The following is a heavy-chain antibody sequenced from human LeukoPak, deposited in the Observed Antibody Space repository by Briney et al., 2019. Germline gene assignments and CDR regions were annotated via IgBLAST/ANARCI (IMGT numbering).Heavy chain of an antibody. CDR3: ARAGLYPDCYYYGMDV. CDR1: GYTFTGYY. D-gene: IGHD2-2*02. V-gene: IGHV1-2*02. Sequence: ASVKVSCKASGYTFTGYYMHWVRQAPGQGLEWMGWINPNSGGTNYAQKFQGRVTMTRDMSISTAYMELSRLRSDDTAVYYCARAGLYPDCYYYGMDVWGQGTTVTVSS. J-gene: IGHJ6*02. CDR2: INPNSGGT.